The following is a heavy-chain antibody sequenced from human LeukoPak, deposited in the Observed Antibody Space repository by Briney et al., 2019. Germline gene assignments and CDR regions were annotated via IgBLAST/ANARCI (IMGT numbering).Heavy chain of an antibody. CDR1: GVSIRGSNYY. D-gene: IGHD3-22*01. J-gene: IGHJ5*02. CDR2: IHYSGTT. Sequence: NPSETLSLTCNVSGVSIRGSNYYWGLIRQPPGKGLQWIGGIHYSGTTYYNPSLKSRVTISVDTSKNHFSLQLSSVSAADTAVYYCARTSSGPNWFDPWGQGTLVTVSS. V-gene: IGHV4-39*02. CDR3: ARTSSGPNWFDP.